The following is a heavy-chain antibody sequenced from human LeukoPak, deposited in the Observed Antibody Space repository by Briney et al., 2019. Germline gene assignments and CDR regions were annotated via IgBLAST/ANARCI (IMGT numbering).Heavy chain of an antibody. CDR2: INQGENEK. V-gene: IGHV3-7*03. Sequence: PGGSLRLSCAAAGFNFSNYWMTWVRQAPGKGLEWVANINQGENEKYYVDSVRGRFTISRDNTNSSVNLQMNSLRAEDTAVYYCARERDGRYFDYWGQGILVTVSS. CDR3: ARERDGRYFDY. J-gene: IGHJ4*02. CDR1: GFNFSNYW.